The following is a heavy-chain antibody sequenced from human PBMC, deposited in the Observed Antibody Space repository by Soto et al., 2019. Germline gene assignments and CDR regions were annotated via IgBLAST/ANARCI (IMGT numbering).Heavy chain of an antibody. D-gene: IGHD2-15*01. Sequence: ASVKVSCKASGYTFTSHGISWVRQAPGQGLEWMGWISAYNGNTNDAQKLQGRVTMTTDTSTSTAYMELRSLRSDDTAVYYCARDIVVVVAATGNNWFDPWGQGTLVTVSS. CDR3: ARDIVVVVAATGNNWFDP. V-gene: IGHV1-18*04. CDR2: ISAYNGNT. CDR1: GYTFTSHG. J-gene: IGHJ5*02.